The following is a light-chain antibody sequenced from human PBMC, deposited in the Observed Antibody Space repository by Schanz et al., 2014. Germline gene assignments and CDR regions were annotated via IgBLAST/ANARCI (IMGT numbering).Light chain of an antibody. V-gene: IGKV3-20*01. CDR1: QSVSSN. CDR2: GAS. Sequence: EIVMTQSPDTLSVSPGERATLSCRASQSVSSNLAWYQQKPGQAPRLLIDGASTRATGIPARFSGSGSGTDFTLTINRLEPEDFAVYYCQQYGSSPPTFGQGTKVEIK. CDR3: QQYGSSPPT. J-gene: IGKJ1*01.